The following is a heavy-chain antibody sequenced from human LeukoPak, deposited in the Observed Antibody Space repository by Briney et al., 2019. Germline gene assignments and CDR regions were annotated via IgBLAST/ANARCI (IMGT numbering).Heavy chain of an antibody. D-gene: IGHD1-26*01. Sequence: PGGSLRLSCAASGFTFDDYAMHWVRQAPGKGLEWVSVIYSGGSTYYADSVKGRFTISRDNSKNTLYLQMNSLRAEDTAVYYCARDGELGIVGATTNSYYYYYGMDVWGQGTTVTVSS. V-gene: IGHV3-53*01. CDR2: IYSGGST. J-gene: IGHJ6*02. CDR1: GFTFDDYA. CDR3: ARDGELGIVGATTNSYYYYYGMDV.